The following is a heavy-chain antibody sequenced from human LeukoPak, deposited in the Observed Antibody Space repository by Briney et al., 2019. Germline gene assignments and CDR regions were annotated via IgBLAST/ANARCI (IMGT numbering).Heavy chain of an antibody. CDR3: AGAGFQWLDFDY. Sequence: SETLSLTCTVSGGSISSYYWSWIRQPPGKGLEWIGYIYYSGSTNYNPSLKSRVTISVDTSKNQFSLKLSSVTAADTAVYYCAGAGFQWLDFDYWGQGTLVTVSS. J-gene: IGHJ4*02. V-gene: IGHV4-59*01. D-gene: IGHD6-19*01. CDR2: IYYSGST. CDR1: GGSISSYY.